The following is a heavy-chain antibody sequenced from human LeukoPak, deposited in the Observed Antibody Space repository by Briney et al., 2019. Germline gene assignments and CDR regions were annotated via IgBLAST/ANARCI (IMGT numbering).Heavy chain of an antibody. Sequence: GGPLRLSCAASGFTFSSYAMSWVRQAPGKGLEWVSAISGSGGSTYYADSVKGRFTISRDNSKNTLYLQMNSLRAEDTAVYYCAKDRRSAEPALSYFDYWGQGTLVTVSS. CDR2: ISGSGGST. CDR1: GFTFSSYA. D-gene: IGHD6-13*01. V-gene: IGHV3-23*01. CDR3: AKDRRSAEPALSYFDY. J-gene: IGHJ4*02.